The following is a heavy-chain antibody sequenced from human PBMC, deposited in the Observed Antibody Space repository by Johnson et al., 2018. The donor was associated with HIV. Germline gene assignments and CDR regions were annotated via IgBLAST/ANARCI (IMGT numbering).Heavy chain of an antibody. D-gene: IGHD7-27*01. CDR2: VKSKTDGGTI. CDR3: TTDPWGSDAFDI. J-gene: IGHJ3*02. Sequence: VLLVESGGGSVKSGGSLRVSCAASGFTFSNAWMSWVRQAPGKGLEWVGRVKSKTDGGTIDYAAAVKGRFIISRDDSKNTLYLQMNSLKTEDTAVYYCTTDPWGSDAFDIWGQGTMVTVSS. CDR1: GFTFSNAW. V-gene: IGHV3-15*01.